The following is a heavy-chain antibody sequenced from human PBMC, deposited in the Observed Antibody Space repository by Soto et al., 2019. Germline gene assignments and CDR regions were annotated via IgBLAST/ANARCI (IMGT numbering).Heavy chain of an antibody. CDR3: ARGGYYYGSGSYYN. CDR1: GGSISSNNW. V-gene: IGHV4-4*02. Sequence: SQNLSLTCAVSGGSISSNNWWSWVRQPPGKGLQWIGEIYHSGSTNYIPSLKSRVTISVDKSRNQFSLKLSSVTAADTAVYYCARGGYYYGSGSYYNWGQG. J-gene: IGHJ1*01. D-gene: IGHD3-10*01. CDR2: IYHSGST.